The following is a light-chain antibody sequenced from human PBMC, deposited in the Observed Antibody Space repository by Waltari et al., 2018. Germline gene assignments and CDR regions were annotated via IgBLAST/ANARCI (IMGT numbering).Light chain of an antibody. CDR2: EVF. CDR1: TSDVGSYDL. CDR3: CSYAGRGTYV. Sequence: QSALTQPASVSGTPGQSITISCSGTTSDVGSYDLVSWYQQHPGAAPKLLICEVFKRPPDTSSRFSGAKSGSTASLTISGLQPEDEADYYCCSYAGRGTYVFGSGTKVTVL. V-gene: IGLV2-23*02. J-gene: IGLJ1*01.